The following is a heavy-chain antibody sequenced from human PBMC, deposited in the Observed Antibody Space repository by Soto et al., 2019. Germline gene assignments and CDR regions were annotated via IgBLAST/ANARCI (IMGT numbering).Heavy chain of an antibody. J-gene: IGHJ4*02. Sequence: TLSLTCTVSGGSISSYYWSWIRQPPGKGLEWIGYIYYSGSTNYNPSLKSRVTISVDTSKNQFSLKLSSATAADTAVYYCARRYSSGFDYWGQGTLVTVSS. V-gene: IGHV4-59*01. CDR2: IYYSGST. CDR3: ARRYSSGFDY. CDR1: GGSISSYY. D-gene: IGHD6-19*01.